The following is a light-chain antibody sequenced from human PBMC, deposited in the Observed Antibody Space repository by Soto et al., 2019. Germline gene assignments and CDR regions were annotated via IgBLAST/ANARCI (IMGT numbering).Light chain of an antibody. J-gene: IGKJ2*01. CDR1: QSISNH. CDR2: AAS. CDR3: QQSYNSHT. Sequence: DIQMTQSPSTLSASVGDRVTIPCRASQSISNHLNWYQQKPGKAPKLLIYAASTLQSGVPSRFRGSGSETDFTLTISSLQPEDFATYYCQQSYNSHTFGQGTKVDIK. V-gene: IGKV1-39*01.